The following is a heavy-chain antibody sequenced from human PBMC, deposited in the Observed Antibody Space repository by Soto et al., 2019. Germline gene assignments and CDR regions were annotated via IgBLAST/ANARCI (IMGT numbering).Heavy chain of an antibody. CDR2: IYWDDDK. Sequence: QITLKESGPPLVKPTQTLTLTCTFSGFSLSTSGVGVGWIRQPPGKALEWLALIYWDDDKRYSPSLKSRLTNTKDASKNQVVLTMANMDPVDTATYYCAHGSHYGSGGILDYWGQGTLVTVSS. J-gene: IGHJ4*02. CDR1: GFSLSTSGVG. V-gene: IGHV2-5*02. CDR3: AHGSHYGSGGILDY. D-gene: IGHD3-10*01.